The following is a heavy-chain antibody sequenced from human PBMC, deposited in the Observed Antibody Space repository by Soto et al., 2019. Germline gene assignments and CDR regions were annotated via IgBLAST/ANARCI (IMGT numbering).Heavy chain of an antibody. J-gene: IGHJ5*02. CDR2: IYYSGST. CDR1: GGPISSGGYY. CDR3: ARFTKSGYAPHNWFDP. Sequence: SETLSLTCTVSGGPISSGGYYWSWIRQHPGKGLEWIGYIYYSGSTYYNPSLKSRVTISVDTSKNQFSLKLSSVTAADTAVYYCARFTKSGYAPHNWFDPWGQGTLVTVSS. V-gene: IGHV4-31*03. D-gene: IGHD3-22*01.